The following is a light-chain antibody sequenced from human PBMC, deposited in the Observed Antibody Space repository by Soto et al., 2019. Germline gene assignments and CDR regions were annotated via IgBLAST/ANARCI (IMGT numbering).Light chain of an antibody. Sequence: DIQMTQSPSTVSASVGDRVTIACRASQSISGWLARYQQKPGKAPKLLIYDASSLKSGVPSRFSGSGSGTDFTLTISSLQPDDFATYYCQQYDSYSKTFGQGTKVDIK. CDR1: QSISGW. J-gene: IGKJ2*01. V-gene: IGKV1-5*01. CDR3: QQYDSYSKT. CDR2: DAS.